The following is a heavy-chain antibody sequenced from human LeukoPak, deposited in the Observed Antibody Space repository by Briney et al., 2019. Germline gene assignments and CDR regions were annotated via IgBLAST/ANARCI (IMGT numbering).Heavy chain of an antibody. Sequence: PGGSLRLSCAASGFMFDDHGMSWVRQVAGKGLEWGYGINWRGGSTGYADSVKGRFTISRDNAKNSLYLQMNSLRAEDTALYYCAGGDRNGWYFDYWGQGILGTVSS. J-gene: IGHJ4*02. D-gene: IGHD6-19*01. CDR2: INWRGGST. CDR1: GFMFDDHG. V-gene: IGHV3-20*04. CDR3: AGGDRNGWYFDY.